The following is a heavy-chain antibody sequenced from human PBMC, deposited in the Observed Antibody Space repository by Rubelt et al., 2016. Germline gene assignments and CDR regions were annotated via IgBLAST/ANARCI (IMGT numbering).Heavy chain of an antibody. J-gene: IGHJ6*02. CDR3: AREIGYSFGVSKRYYYYGMDV. V-gene: IGHV1-2*04. D-gene: IGHD5-18*01. CDR2: INPNSGGT. Sequence: QVQLVQSGAEVKKPGASVKVSCKASGYTFTGYYMHWVRQAPGQGLEWMGWINPNSGGTNYAQKFQGWVTMTRDTSISTAYMEMSRLRSDDTAVYYCAREIGYSFGVSKRYYYYGMDVWGQGTTVTVSS. CDR1: GYTFTGYY.